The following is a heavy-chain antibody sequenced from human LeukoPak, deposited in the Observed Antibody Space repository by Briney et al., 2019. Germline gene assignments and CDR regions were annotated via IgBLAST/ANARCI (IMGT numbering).Heavy chain of an antibody. Sequence: AETLSLTCTVSNYSIRSGYYWGWIRQPPEKGLEGIGIGHRDGTTFYNPSLKSRVTISIDTSKNQFSLKLSSVTAADTAVYYCVRLLGYSSGWYRAGDWFDPWGQGTVVTVSS. V-gene: IGHV4-38-2*02. D-gene: IGHD6-19*01. CDR2: GHRDGTT. J-gene: IGHJ5*02. CDR1: NYSIRSGYY. CDR3: VRLLGYSSGWYRAGDWFDP.